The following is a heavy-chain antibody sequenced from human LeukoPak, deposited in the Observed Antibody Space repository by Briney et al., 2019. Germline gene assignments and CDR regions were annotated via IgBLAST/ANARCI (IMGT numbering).Heavy chain of an antibody. CDR3: ARESRYFDWLLFGYYYYYMDV. CDR2: ISYDGSNK. J-gene: IGHJ6*03. D-gene: IGHD3-9*01. V-gene: IGHV3-30*03. Sequence: PGRSLRLSCAASGFTFSSYGMHWVRQAPGKGLEWVAVISYDGSNKYYADSVKGRFTISRGNSKNTLYLQMNSLRAEDTAVYYCARESRYFDWLLFGYYYYYMDVWGKGTTVTVSS. CDR1: GFTFSSYG.